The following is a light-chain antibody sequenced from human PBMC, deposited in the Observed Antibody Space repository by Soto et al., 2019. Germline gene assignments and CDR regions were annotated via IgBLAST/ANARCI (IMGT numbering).Light chain of an antibody. J-gene: IGKJ2*01. V-gene: IGKV3-11*01. CDR1: QSVSSY. CDR3: QQRSNWPLSYT. CDR2: DAS. Sequence: EIVLTQSPATLSLSPGERATLSCRASQSVSSYLAWYQQKPDQAPRLLIYDASNRATGIPARFSGSGSGTDFTLTISSLEPEDFAVYYCQQRSNWPLSYTFGQGTKLEIK.